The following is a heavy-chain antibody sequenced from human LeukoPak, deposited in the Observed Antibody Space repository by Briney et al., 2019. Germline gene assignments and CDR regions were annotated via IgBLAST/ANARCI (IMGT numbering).Heavy chain of an antibody. CDR2: GTHSGST. Sequence: PSETLSLTCAVYGGSFSAYYWSWIPQPPGKGLHWIGEGTHSGSTNYNPSLKRRLTISVDTSKNQFSLRLISVTAADTAVYYCATVAAAGTGSFDYWGQGTLVTVSS. CDR1: GGSFSAYY. J-gene: IGHJ4*02. CDR3: ATVAAAGTGSFDY. D-gene: IGHD6-13*01. V-gene: IGHV4-34*01.